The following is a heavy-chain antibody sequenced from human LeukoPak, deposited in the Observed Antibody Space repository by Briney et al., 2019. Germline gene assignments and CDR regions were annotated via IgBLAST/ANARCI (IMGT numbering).Heavy chain of an antibody. D-gene: IGHD6-6*01. CDR3: AKDQQSSSSVSPCGY. V-gene: IGHV3-30-3*01. Sequence: PGGSLRLSCAASGFTFSSYAVHWVRQAPGKGLEWVAVISYDGSNKYYADSVKGRFTISRDNSKNTLYLQMNSLRAEDTAVYYCAKDQQSSSSVSPCGYWGQGTLVTVSS. J-gene: IGHJ4*02. CDR1: GFTFSSYA. CDR2: ISYDGSNK.